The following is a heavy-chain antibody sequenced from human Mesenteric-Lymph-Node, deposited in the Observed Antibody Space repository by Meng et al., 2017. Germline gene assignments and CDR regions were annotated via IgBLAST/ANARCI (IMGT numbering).Heavy chain of an antibody. Sequence: GESLKISCTASGITFSSYAMSWVRQAPGKGLEWVSGISGSGGSTHYADSVKGRITISRDNSKNTLYLQMNSLGAEDTAVYYCAKGTFSGLDAFDIWGQGTTVTVSS. V-gene: IGHV3-23*01. J-gene: IGHJ3*02. CDR3: AKGTFSGLDAFDI. D-gene: IGHD5-12*01. CDR2: ISGSGGST. CDR1: GITFSSYA.